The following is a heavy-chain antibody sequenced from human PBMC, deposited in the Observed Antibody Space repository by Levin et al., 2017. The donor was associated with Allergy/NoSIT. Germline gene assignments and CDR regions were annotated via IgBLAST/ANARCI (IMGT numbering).Heavy chain of an antibody. CDR3: ARDPPLDDGSYSPNGMDV. Sequence: SGGSLRLSCAASGFSLSNFGMHWVRQAPGKGPEWVAFIWYDGSKKFYSDSVKGRFSISRDNSKNTMYLQMSSLRVDDTAHYYCARDPPLDDGSYSPNGMDVWGQGTTVTVSS. CDR1: GFSLSNFG. CDR2: IWYDGSKK. V-gene: IGHV3-33*01. D-gene: IGHD3-10*01. J-gene: IGHJ6*02.